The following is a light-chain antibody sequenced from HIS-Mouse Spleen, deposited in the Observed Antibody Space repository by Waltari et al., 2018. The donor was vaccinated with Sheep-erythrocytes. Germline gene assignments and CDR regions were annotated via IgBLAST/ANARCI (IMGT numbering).Light chain of an antibody. CDR2: RNN. CDR1: SSNIGSNY. V-gene: IGLV1-47*01. CDR3: AAWDDRLSGNWV. J-gene: IGLJ3*02. Sequence: QSVLTQPPSASGTPGQRVTIPCSGSSSNIGSNYVYWYQQLPGTAPKLLIYRNNQRPSGVPDRFSGSKSGTSASLAISGLRSEDEADYYCAAWDDRLSGNWVFGGGTKLTVL.